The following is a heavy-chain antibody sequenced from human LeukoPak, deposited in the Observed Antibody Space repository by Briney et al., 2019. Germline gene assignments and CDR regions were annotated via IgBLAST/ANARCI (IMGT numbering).Heavy chain of an antibody. CDR1: GGSISSYY. V-gene: IGHV4-4*07. CDR3: ARAAPRVHYYYNMDV. J-gene: IGHJ6*03. Sequence: PSETLSLTCTVSGGSISSYYWSWIRQPAGKGLEWIGRIYTSGSTNYNPSLKSRVTISVDTSKNQFSLKLSSVTAADTAVYYCARAAPRVHYYYNMDVWGKGTTVTVSS. CDR2: IYTSGST.